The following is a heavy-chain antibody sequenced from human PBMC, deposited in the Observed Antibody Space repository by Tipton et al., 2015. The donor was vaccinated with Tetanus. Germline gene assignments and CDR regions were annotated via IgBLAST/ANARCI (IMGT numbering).Heavy chain of an antibody. CDR2: VSGAGGSK. D-gene: IGHD2-15*01. V-gene: IGHV3-43*02. CDR3: ARDVGGFDVFYV. J-gene: IGHJ3*01. Sequence: SLRLSCVGSGFSFNDFAIHWVRQVSGKGLEWVSAVSGAGGSKDYADSVRGRFTISRDYENNSLYLQMSSLRPEDTALYYCARDVGGFDVFYVWGRGTVVTVSS. CDR1: GFSFNDFA.